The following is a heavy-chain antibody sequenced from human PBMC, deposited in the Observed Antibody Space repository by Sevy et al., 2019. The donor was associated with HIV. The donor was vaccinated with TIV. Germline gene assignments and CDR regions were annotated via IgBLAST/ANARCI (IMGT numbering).Heavy chain of an antibody. CDR2: INWNGGIT. Sequence: GGSLRLSCAASGFTFVDYGMSWVRQAPGKGLEWVSGINWNGGITGYSDSVKGRFTISRDNAKNSLYLQMNSLRAEDTALYYCARDRLATTLDYWGQGTLVTVSS. J-gene: IGHJ4*02. CDR3: ARDRLATTLDY. D-gene: IGHD5-12*01. V-gene: IGHV3-20*04. CDR1: GFTFVDYG.